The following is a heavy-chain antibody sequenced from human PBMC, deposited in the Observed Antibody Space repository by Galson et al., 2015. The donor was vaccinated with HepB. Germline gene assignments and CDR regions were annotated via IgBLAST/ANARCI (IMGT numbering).Heavy chain of an antibody. CDR1: GFSFSSYA. CDR2: ISGSDFKT. Sequence: SLRLSCAASGFSFSSYAMSRVRQAPGKGLEWVSGISGSDFKTYYADSVKGRFTISRDNSKNTLYLQMKSLRAEDTALYYCAKNIAAAGPAGFDYWGQGTLVTVSS. V-gene: IGHV3-23*01. J-gene: IGHJ4*02. CDR3: AKNIAAAGPAGFDY. D-gene: IGHD6-13*01.